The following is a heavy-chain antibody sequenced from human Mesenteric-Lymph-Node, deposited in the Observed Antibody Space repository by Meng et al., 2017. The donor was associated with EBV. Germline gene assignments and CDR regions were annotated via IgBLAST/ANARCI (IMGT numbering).Heavy chain of an antibody. D-gene: IGHD6-13*01. Sequence: QVQLVQSGAEVKKPGASVKVSCKASGYTFSSYGITWVRQAPGRGLEWMGWISAYNINTNYAPKFQDRVTMTTDTSTSTAYMELRSLRSDDTAVYYCARDIAATNYWGQGTLVTVSS. CDR3: ARDIAATNY. CDR1: GYTFSSYG. V-gene: IGHV1-18*01. CDR2: ISAYNINT. J-gene: IGHJ4*02.